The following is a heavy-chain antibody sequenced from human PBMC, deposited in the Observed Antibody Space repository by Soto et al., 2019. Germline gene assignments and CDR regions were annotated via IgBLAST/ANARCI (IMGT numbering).Heavy chain of an antibody. D-gene: IGHD3-22*01. CDR3: ARSGEDSSCYSPYDYYGMDF. CDR1: GYSFTSYW. Sequence: GESLKISCKGSGYSFTSYWIGWVRQMPGKGLEWMGIIYPGDSDTRYSPSFQGQVTISADKSISTAYLQWSSLKASDTAMYYCARSGEDSSCYSPYDYYGMDFCCQGTLVSVSS. CDR2: IYPGDSDT. J-gene: IGHJ6*02. V-gene: IGHV5-51*01.